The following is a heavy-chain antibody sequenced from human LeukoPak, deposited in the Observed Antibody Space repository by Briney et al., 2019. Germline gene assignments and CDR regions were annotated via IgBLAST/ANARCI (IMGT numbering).Heavy chain of an antibody. J-gene: IGHJ4*02. CDR1: DVSFSTYY. V-gene: IGHV4-59*01. Sequence: SETLSLTCTVSDVSFSTYYWSWIRQPPGKGLEWIGYIYYSGTTNYNPSLKSRVTMSVDTSKNQFPLRLNSVTAADTAVYYCARDGGSGGRLFDSWGQGTLVTVSS. D-gene: IGHD2-15*01. CDR2: IYYSGTT. CDR3: ARDGGSGGRLFDS.